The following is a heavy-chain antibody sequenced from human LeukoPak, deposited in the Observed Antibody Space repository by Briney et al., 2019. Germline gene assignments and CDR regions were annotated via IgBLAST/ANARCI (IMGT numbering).Heavy chain of an antibody. J-gene: IGHJ5*02. D-gene: IGHD3-22*01. Sequence: PGGSLRLSCAASGFTFSSYSMNWVRQAPGKGLEWVSSISSSSSYIYYADSVKGRFTISRDNAKNSLYLQMNSLRAEDTAVYYCARDPTYYYDSSGDLNWFDPWGQGTLVTVSS. CDR2: ISSSSSYI. CDR3: ARDPTYYYDSSGDLNWFDP. V-gene: IGHV3-21*01. CDR1: GFTFSSYS.